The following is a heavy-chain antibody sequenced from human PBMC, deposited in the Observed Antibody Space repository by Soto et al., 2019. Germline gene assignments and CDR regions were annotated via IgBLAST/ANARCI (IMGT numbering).Heavy chain of an antibody. CDR3: ARVGSRNAFDI. J-gene: IGHJ3*02. CDR2: IYYSGST. V-gene: IGHV4-30-4*01. CDR1: GGSISSGDYY. D-gene: IGHD3-10*01. Sequence: SETLSLTCTVSGGSISSGDYYWSWIRQPPGKGLESIGYIYYSGSTYYNPSLKSRLTISIDTSKNQFSLKLNSVTAADTAVYYCARVGSRNAFDIWGQGTMVTVSS.